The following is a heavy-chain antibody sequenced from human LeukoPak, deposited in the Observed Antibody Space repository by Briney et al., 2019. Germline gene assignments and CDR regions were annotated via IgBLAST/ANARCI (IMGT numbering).Heavy chain of an antibody. D-gene: IGHD6-13*01. CDR1: GFTLSDYG. CDR3: AKRDSSSWYYFDY. Sequence: GGSLRLSCAASGFTLSDYGMHWVRQAPGKGLEWVAFIRYDGSDKYYADSVRGRFTISRDNSKNTLYLQMNSLRVEDTAVYYCAKRDSSSWYYFDYWGQGTLVTVSS. CDR2: IRYDGSDK. V-gene: IGHV3-30*02. J-gene: IGHJ4*02.